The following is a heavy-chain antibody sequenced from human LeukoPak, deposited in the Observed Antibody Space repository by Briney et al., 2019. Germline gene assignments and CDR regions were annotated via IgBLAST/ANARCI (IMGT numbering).Heavy chain of an antibody. CDR1: GGSISSSSYY. D-gene: IGHD1-26*01. CDR3: ARLVGVPPASRDY. CDR2: IYYSGST. J-gene: IGHJ4*02. Sequence: SETLSLTCTVSGGSISSSSYYWGWIRQPPGKGLEWIGSIYYSGSTYYNPSLKSRVTISVDTSKKQFSLKLSSVTAADTAVYYCARLVGVPPASRDYWGQGTLVTVSS. V-gene: IGHV4-39*07.